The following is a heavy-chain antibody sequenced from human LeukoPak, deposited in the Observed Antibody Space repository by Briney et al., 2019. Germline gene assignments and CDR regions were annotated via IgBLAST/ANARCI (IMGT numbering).Heavy chain of an antibody. D-gene: IGHD2-15*01. CDR2: ISGSGGRT. Sequence: GGSLRLTCAASGFTFSSYAMSWVRQAPGKGLEWDSAISGSGGRTYYADSVKGRLTISRDNSKDTLFLQMDSLRAEDTAVYYCAKIRSEVVVVATNFWAQGTLVSVSS. CDR3: AKIRSEVVVVATNF. J-gene: IGHJ4*02. CDR1: GFTFSSYA. V-gene: IGHV3-23*01.